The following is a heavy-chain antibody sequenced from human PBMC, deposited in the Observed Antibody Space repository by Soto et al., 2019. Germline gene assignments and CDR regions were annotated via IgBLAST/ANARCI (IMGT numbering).Heavy chain of an antibody. CDR2: IRSKAYGGTT. V-gene: IGHV3-49*03. CDR3: TREQMYQLLFFYYYMDV. J-gene: IGHJ6*03. CDR1: GFTFGDYA. Sequence: GGSLRLSCTASGFTFGDYAMSWFRQAPGKGLEWVGFIRSKAYGGTTEYAASVKGRFTISRDDSKSIAYLQMNSLKTEDTAVYYCTREQMYQLLFFYYYMDVWGKGTTVTVSS. D-gene: IGHD2-2*01.